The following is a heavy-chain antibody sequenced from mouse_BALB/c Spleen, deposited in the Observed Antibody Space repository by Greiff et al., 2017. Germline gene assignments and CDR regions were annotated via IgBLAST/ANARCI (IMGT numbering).Heavy chain of an antibody. Sequence: VQLQQSGPGLVKPSQSLSLTCTVTGYSITSDYAWNWIRQFPGNKLEWMGYISYSGSTSYNPSLKSRISITRDTSKNQFFLQLNSVTTEDTATYYCARQGGPFAYWGQGTLVTVSA. CDR2: ISYSGST. CDR3: ARQGGPFAY. CDR1: GYSITSDYA. J-gene: IGHJ3*01. V-gene: IGHV3-2*02.